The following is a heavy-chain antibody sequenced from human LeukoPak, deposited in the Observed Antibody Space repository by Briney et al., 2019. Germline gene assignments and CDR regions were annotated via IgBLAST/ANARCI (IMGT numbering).Heavy chain of an antibody. CDR3: ARDQITRVRGVTTPFDY. J-gene: IGHJ4*02. V-gene: IGHV1-18*01. CDR1: GYTFTSYG. D-gene: IGHD3-10*01. CDR2: ISAYNGNT. Sequence: ASVKVSCKASGYTFTSYGISWVRQAPGQGLEWMGWISAYNGNTNYAQKLQGRVTMTTDTSTSTAYMELRSLRSDDTAVYYCARDQITRVRGVTTPFDYWGQGTLVTVSS.